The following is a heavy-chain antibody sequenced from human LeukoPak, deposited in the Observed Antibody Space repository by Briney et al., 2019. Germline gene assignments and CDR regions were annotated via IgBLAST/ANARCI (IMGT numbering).Heavy chain of an antibody. CDR2: ISGSGGST. CDR3: AKDSGYSSGWYPDYFDH. Sequence: GGSLRLSCAASGFTFSSYAMSWVRQAPGKGLEWVSAISGSGGSTYYADSVKGRFTISRDNSKNTLYLQMNSLRAEDTAVYYCAKDSGYSSGWYPDYFDHWGQGTLVTVSS. J-gene: IGHJ4*02. D-gene: IGHD6-19*01. CDR1: GFTFSSYA. V-gene: IGHV3-23*01.